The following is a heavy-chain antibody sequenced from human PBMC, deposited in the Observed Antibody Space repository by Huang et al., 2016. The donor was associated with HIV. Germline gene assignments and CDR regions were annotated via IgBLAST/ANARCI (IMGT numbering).Heavy chain of an antibody. J-gene: IGHJ3*02. V-gene: IGHV4-39*01. CDR3: ARHFSYYDSSGYTPWDAFDI. CDR1: GGSITSSSYY. D-gene: IGHD3-22*01. CDR2: IYESGST. Sequence: QLQLQGSGPGLVKPSETLSLTCTVSGGSITSSSYYWGWIRQPPGKGLEWVGSIYESGSTDYNPSLKSRVTVSVDMSKNQFSLKLSSVTAADTAVYYCARHFSYYDSSGYTPWDAFDIWGQGTMVTVSS.